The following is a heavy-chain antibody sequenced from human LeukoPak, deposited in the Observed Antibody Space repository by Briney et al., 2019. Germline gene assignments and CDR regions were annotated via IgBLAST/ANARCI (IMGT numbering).Heavy chain of an antibody. Sequence: SETLSLTCSVSGDSIRSSGYYWGWIRQPPGKGLEWIGSIYYSGSTYYNPSLKSRVTISVDTSKNQFSLKLSSVTAADTAVYYCARHGRRITIFGVVTPFDYWGQGTLVTVSS. J-gene: IGHJ4*02. V-gene: IGHV4-39*01. D-gene: IGHD3-3*01. CDR2: IYYSGST. CDR3: ARHGRRITIFGVVTPFDY. CDR1: GDSIRSSGYY.